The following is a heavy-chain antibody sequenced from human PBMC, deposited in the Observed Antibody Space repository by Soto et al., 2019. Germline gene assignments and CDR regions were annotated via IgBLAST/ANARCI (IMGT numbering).Heavy chain of an antibody. Sequence: SETLSLTCTVSGGSISSYYWSWIRQPPGKGLEWTGYIYYSGSTNYNPSLKSRVTISVDTSKNQFSLKLSSVTAADTAVYYCARLTGATESAAFDIWGQGTMVTVSS. CDR3: ARLTGATESAAFDI. CDR1: GGSISSYY. V-gene: IGHV4-59*01. J-gene: IGHJ3*02. D-gene: IGHD7-27*01. CDR2: IYYSGST.